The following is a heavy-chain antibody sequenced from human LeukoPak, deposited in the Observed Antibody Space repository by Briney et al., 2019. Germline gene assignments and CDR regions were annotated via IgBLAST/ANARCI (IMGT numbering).Heavy chain of an antibody. CDR3: AKRSGVNSGHFDY. Sequence: PGGSLKLSCAASGITFSKYGMSWVRRAPGKGLEWVSAISGNGGDTYYADSVKGRFTISRDNSKNTLYLQMDSLRADDTAVYYCAKRSGVNSGHFDYWGQGTLVIVSS. CDR1: GITFSKYG. V-gene: IGHV3-23*01. D-gene: IGHD4-23*01. CDR2: ISGNGGDT. J-gene: IGHJ4*02.